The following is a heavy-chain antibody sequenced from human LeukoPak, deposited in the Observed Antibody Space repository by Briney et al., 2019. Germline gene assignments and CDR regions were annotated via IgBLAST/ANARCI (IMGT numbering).Heavy chain of an antibody. D-gene: IGHD1-26*01. CDR2: ISAGGTDT. CDR3: ARALVGVVTLFY. Sequence: LGEVLKISWKGAGNSFTSDWIAWVRQMARKGLEWVGIISAGGTDTRDSRFLEGQVILSANQSINTAYLQRSLLKASDTVVYYCARALVGVVTLFYWGERTLVTVSS. CDR1: GNSFTSDW. J-gene: IGHJ4*02. V-gene: IGHV5-51*01.